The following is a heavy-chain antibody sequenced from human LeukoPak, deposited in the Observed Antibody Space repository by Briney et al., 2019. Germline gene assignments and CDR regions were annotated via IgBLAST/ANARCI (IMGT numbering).Heavy chain of an antibody. V-gene: IGHV4-59*08. Sequence: SETLSLPCTVSGGSITNYYWSWIRQPPGKGLEWITYIYQTGNTDYNPSLKSRVTISLDTSKNQFSLQLSSVTAADTAVYYCARHEFASPFDSWGQGTLVTVSS. J-gene: IGHJ4*02. D-gene: IGHD2-21*01. CDR3: ARHEFASPFDS. CDR2: IYQTGNT. CDR1: GGSITNYY.